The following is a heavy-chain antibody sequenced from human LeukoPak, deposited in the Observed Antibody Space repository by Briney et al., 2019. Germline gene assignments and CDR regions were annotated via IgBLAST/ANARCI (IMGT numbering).Heavy chain of an antibody. Sequence: SVKVSCKASGGTFSSYAISWVRQAPGQGLEWMGGIIPIFGTANYAQKFQGRVTITADESTSIAYMELSSLRSEDTAVYYCARANRFGFGELYGFDYWGQGTLVTVSS. CDR3: ARANRFGFGELYGFDY. CDR2: IIPIFGTA. D-gene: IGHD3-10*01. J-gene: IGHJ4*02. V-gene: IGHV1-69*13. CDR1: GGTFSSYA.